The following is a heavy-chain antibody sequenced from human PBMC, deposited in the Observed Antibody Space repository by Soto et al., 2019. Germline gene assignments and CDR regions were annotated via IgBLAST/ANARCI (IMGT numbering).Heavy chain of an antibody. CDR1: GSSFSDYI. CDR2: INHSGSA. V-gene: IGHV4-34*01. J-gene: IGHJ4*02. D-gene: IGHD1-26*01. Sequence: PSDTLSLTCDVNGSSFSDYIWTWIRQAPGKGLQWIGQINHSGSANYNPSLKSRVTISVHTSSSQFSLELSSVTAADTAVYYCARGLISGSHYSGGWYYFDSWGQGTQVS. CDR3: ARGLISGSHYSGGWYYFDS.